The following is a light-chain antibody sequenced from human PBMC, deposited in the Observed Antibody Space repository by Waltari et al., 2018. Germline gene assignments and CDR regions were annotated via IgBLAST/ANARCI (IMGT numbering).Light chain of an antibody. CDR2: GAS. CDR1: QSVSSSY. CDR3: QQYGSSPSIT. Sequence: EIVLTQSPGTLSLSPWERATLSCRASQSVSSSYLAWYQQIPGQAPRLLIYGASSRATGIPDRFSGSGSGTDFTLTISRLEPEDFAVYYCQQYGSSPSITFGPGTKVDIK. J-gene: IGKJ3*01. V-gene: IGKV3-20*01.